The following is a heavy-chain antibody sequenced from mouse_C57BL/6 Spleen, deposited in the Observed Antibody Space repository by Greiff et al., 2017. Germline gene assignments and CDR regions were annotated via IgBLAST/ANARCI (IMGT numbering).Heavy chain of an antibody. CDR3: ADGYYFDY. CDR1: GYTFTDYY. J-gene: IGHJ2*01. Sequence: EVMLQQSGPELVKPGASVKISCKASGYTFTDYYMNWVKPSHGKSLEWIGDINPNNGGTSYNQKFKGKATLTVDKSSSTAYMELRSLTSEDSAVYYCADGYYFDYWGQGTTLTVSS. V-gene: IGHV1-26*01. CDR2: INPNNGGT.